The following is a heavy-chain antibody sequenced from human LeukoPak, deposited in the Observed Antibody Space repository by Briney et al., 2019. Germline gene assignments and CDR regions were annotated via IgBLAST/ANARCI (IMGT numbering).Heavy chain of an antibody. Sequence: ASVKVSCKASGYTFTGYYMHWVRQAPGQGLEWMGRINPNSGGTNYAQKFQGRVTMTRDTSISTAYMELSRLRSDDTAVYYCAREPYSSSSNWLDPWGQGTLVTVSS. J-gene: IGHJ5*02. D-gene: IGHD6-6*01. V-gene: IGHV1-2*06. CDR2: INPNSGGT. CDR3: AREPYSSSSNWLDP. CDR1: GYTFTGYY.